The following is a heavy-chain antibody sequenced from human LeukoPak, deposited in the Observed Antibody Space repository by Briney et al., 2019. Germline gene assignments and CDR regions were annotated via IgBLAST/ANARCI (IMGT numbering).Heavy chain of an antibody. CDR1: GGSFSGDY. V-gene: IGHV4-34*01. CDR2: IWYSGST. J-gene: IGHJ5*02. D-gene: IGHD5-12*01. CDR3: ATDLWRAYTGYPPGT. Sequence: KPSETLSLTCAVYGGSFSGDYWSWIRQPPGKGLEGIGSIWYSGSTYYNPSLKSRVTISVDTSENQFSLKLSSVPAADTAVYYCATDLWRAYTGYPPGTWGQGTLVTVSS.